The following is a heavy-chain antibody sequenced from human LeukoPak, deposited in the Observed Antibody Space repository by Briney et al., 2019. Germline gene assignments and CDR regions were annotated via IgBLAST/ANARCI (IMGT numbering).Heavy chain of an antibody. V-gene: IGHV1-46*01. J-gene: IGHJ6*02. D-gene: IGHD3-3*01. Sequence: ASVKVSCKASGGTFSSYAISWVRQAPGQGLEWMGIVNPSGGSTSYAQKFQGRVTMTRDTSTSTVYMELSSLRSEDTAVYYCAREVITIFGVVPGDYYYGMDVWGQGTTVTVSS. CDR2: VNPSGGST. CDR1: GGTFSSYA. CDR3: AREVITIFGVVPGDYYYGMDV.